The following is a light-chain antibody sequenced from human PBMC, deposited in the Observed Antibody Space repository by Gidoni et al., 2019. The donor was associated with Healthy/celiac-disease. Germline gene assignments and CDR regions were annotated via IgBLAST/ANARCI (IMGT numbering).Light chain of an antibody. CDR2: DVS. V-gene: IGLV2-14*01. Sequence: QSALTQPASVSGSPGQSITISCTGPSSDVGGYNYVPWYQQHPGKDPKLMIYDVSNRPSGGSNRFSGSKSGNTASLTISGLQAEDEADYYCSSYTSSSTLDVVFGGGTKLTVL. CDR1: SSDVGGYNY. J-gene: IGLJ2*01. CDR3: SSYTSSSTLDVV.